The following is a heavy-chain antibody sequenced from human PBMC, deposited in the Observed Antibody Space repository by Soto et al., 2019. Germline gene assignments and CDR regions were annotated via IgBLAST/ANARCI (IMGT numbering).Heavy chain of an antibody. D-gene: IGHD1-26*01. V-gene: IGHV1-69*12. Sequence: QVQLVQSGAEVKKPGSSVKVSCKASGGTFSSYAISWVRQAPGQGLEWMGGIIPIFGTANYAQKFQGRVTITADDPTSTAYIELSSLRSDDTAVYYCAKTGATTLPRYWYFDLWGRGTLVTVSS. J-gene: IGHJ2*01. CDR2: IIPIFGTA. CDR1: GGTFSSYA. CDR3: AKTGATTLPRYWYFDL.